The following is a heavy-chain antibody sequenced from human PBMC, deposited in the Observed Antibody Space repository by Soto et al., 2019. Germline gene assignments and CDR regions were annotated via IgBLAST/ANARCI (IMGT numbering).Heavy chain of an antibody. CDR2: IYYSGST. D-gene: IGHD3-16*01. CDR3: ARVDIAFADAFDI. V-gene: IGHV4-30-4*01. J-gene: IGHJ3*02. Sequence: QVQLQESGPGLVKPSQTLSLTCTVSGGSISSGDYYWSWIRQPPGKGREWIGDIYYSGSTYYNPSLKGRVTISVDTSKNQFSLKLSSVTAADTAVYYCARVDIAFADAFDIWGQGTMVTVSS. CDR1: GGSISSGDYY.